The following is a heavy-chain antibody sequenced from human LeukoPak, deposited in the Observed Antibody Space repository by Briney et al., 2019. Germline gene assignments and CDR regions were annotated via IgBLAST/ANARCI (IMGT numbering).Heavy chain of an antibody. Sequence: SETLSLTCTVSGGSISSSSYYWGWIRQPPGKGLEWIGSIYYSGSTYYNPSLKSRVTISVDTSKNQFSLKLSSVTAADTAVNYCARSGSSVFDYWGQGTLVTVSS. CDR1: GGSISSSSYY. J-gene: IGHJ4*02. D-gene: IGHD2-15*01. V-gene: IGHV4-39*01. CDR2: IYYSGST. CDR3: ARSGSSVFDY.